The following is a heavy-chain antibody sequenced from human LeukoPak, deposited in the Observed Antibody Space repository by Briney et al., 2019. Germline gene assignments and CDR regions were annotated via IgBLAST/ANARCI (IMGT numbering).Heavy chain of an antibody. CDR3: AKGGATVIDY. CDR1: GFTFSNYW. D-gene: IGHD4-17*01. J-gene: IGHJ4*02. CDR2: INSDGSST. V-gene: IGHV3-74*01. Sequence: GGSLRLSCAASGFTFSNYWMHWVRQAPGKGLVWVSRINSDGSSTTSADSVKGRFTISRDNAKNILYLQMNSLRAEDTAVYYCAKGGATVIDYWGQGTLVTVSS.